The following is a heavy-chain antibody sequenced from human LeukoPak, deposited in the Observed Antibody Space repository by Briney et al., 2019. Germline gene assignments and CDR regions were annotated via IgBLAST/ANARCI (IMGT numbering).Heavy chain of an antibody. D-gene: IGHD3-3*01. CDR1: GGSISSYY. CDR3: ARGGQTRFSKHTFDP. CDR2: IYYSGST. Sequence: SETLSLTCTVSGGSISSYYWSWIRQPPGKGLEWIGYIYYSGSTNYNPSLKSRVTISVDTSKNQFSLKLSSVTAADTAVYYCARGGQTRFSKHTFDPWGQGTLVTVSS. V-gene: IGHV4-59*12. J-gene: IGHJ5*02.